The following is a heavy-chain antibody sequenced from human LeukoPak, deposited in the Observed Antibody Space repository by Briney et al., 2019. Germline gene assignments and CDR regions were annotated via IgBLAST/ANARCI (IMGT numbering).Heavy chain of an antibody. D-gene: IGHD3-9*01. J-gene: IGHJ6*02. CDR1: GGSFSGYY. V-gene: IGHV3-21*01. Sequence: PSETLSLTCAVYGGSFSGYYWSWIRQPPGKGLEWVSSISSSSSYIYYADSVKGRFTISRDNAKNSLYLQMNSLRAEDTAVYYCARDPGYYDILTGYYYYYGMDVWGQGTTVTVSS. CDR2: ISSSSSYI. CDR3: ARDPGYYDILTGYYYYYGMDV.